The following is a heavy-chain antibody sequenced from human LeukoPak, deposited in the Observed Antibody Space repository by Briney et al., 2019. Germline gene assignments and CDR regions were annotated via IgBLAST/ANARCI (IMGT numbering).Heavy chain of an antibody. D-gene: IGHD1-1*01. CDR2: VDHTGST. J-gene: IGHJ6*03. CDR1: DDSITMYY. V-gene: IGHV4-59*01. CDR3: ARGRVSSSTWYSTYYYLFYMDF. Sequence: SETLSLTCTVSDDSITMYYWTWIRQPPGKGLVWIGYVDHTGSTKFNPSLNGRVSISRDTSKNFFSLRLRSVTAADTAVYFCARGRVSSSTWYSTYYYLFYMDFWGKGTTVTVSS.